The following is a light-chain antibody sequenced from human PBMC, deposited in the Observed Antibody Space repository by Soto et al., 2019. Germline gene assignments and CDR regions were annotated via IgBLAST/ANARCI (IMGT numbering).Light chain of an antibody. V-gene: IGLV2-14*01. Sequence: QSVLTQPASVSGSPGQSITISCTGPSSDVVDYNYVSWYQQHPGEAPRLLIHEVTNRPSGVSNRFSGSKSGNMASLTISGLQAEDEADYYGTSFTTINTLVFGDGTKVTVL. J-gene: IGLJ1*01. CDR1: SSDVVDYNY. CDR3: TSFTTINTLV. CDR2: EVT.